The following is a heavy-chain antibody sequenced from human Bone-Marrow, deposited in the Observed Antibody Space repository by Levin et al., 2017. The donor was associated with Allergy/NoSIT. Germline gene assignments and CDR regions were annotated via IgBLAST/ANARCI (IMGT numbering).Heavy chain of an antibody. J-gene: IGHJ6*02. Sequence: GGSLRLSCAASRFSFSSYGMHWVRQAPGKGLEWVALIWYDGSNKYYGDSVKGRFTVSRDNSINTLYLQMNSLRVEDTAVYYWARDTWASASLTLAYAIDVWGQGTTVTVS. D-gene: IGHD4/OR15-4a*01. CDR2: IWYDGSNK. V-gene: IGHV3-33*01. CDR1: RFSFSSYG. CDR3: ARDTWASASLTLAYAIDV.